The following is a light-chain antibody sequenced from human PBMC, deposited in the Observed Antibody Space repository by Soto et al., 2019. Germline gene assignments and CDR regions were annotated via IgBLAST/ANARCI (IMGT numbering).Light chain of an antibody. V-gene: IGKV3-20*01. Sequence: EIVLTHSPGTLSLSPGDTATLSCRASQTVSNNYLVWYQQKPGQAPSLLIHGASTRAAGIPDRFSGSGSGTDFTLTITRLEPEDFAVYYCQQYGDTPPRTFGQGTKLEIK. CDR2: GAS. J-gene: IGKJ2*01. CDR3: QQYGDTPPRT. CDR1: QTVSNNY.